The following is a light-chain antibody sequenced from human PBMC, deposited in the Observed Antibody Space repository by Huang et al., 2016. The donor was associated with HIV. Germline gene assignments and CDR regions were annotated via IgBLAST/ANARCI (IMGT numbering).Light chain of an antibody. CDR2: AAS. V-gene: IGKV1-39*01. CDR1: QTVDMY. Sequence: DIQMTQSPSSLSASIGDRVTMSCRASQTVDMYLNWYQQTTRRASKLLIYAASNLQSDVPSRFSGTGSWTNFTLTISSLQPEDFVIYFCQQTYNVPRTFGQGTALEIK. J-gene: IGKJ2*01. CDR3: QQTYNVPRT.